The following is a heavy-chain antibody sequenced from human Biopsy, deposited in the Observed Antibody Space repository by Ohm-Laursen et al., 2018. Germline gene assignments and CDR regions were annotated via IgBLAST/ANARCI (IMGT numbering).Heavy chain of an antibody. CDR1: GYTLSESS. CDR3: ATGIRSGWYYFDY. CDR2: FAPEDGKT. Sequence: GASVKVSCKVSGYTLSESSMHWVRQTPGKGLEWMGGFAPEDGKTFCAQNFQGRVTMTEDTSTHTAYMELSGLRSEDTALYYCATGIRSGWYYFDYWGQGTPVTVSS. D-gene: IGHD6-19*01. J-gene: IGHJ4*02. V-gene: IGHV1-24*01.